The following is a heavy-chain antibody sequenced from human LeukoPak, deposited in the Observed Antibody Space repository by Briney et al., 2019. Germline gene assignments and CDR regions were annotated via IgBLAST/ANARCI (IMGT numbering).Heavy chain of an antibody. J-gene: IGHJ4*02. D-gene: IGHD2-2*01. CDR1: GYTFTGFY. Sequence: ASVKVSCKASGYTFTGFYIHWVQQAPGQGLEWMGWINPDRGGTNYAQKFQGRVTLTRDTSINTAYMELSRLSSDDTAVYYCVREDFVVIPAAMRGDYWGQGTLVIVSS. CDR3: VREDFVVIPAAMRGDY. V-gene: IGHV1-2*02. CDR2: INPDRGGT.